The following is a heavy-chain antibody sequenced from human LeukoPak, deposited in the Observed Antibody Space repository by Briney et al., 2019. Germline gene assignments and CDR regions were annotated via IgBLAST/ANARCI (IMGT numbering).Heavy chain of an antibody. CDR1: GFTFSDYW. J-gene: IGHJ4*02. CDR2: IKQDGSET. D-gene: IGHD6-19*01. CDR3: AGSSGWARYFDY. Sequence: GGSLRLSCAASGFTFSDYWMSWVRQAPGKGLEWVANIKQDGSETYYVDSVKGRFTISRDNAKNSLYLQMNSLRAEDTAVYYCAGSSGWARYFDYWGQGILVTVSS. V-gene: IGHV3-7*05.